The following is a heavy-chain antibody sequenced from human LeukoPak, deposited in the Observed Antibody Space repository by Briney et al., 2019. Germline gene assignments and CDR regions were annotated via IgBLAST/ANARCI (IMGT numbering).Heavy chain of an antibody. CDR1: GSTFSSYS. CDR3: ARDGDYYDSRGDAFDI. V-gene: IGHV3-21*01. J-gene: IGHJ3*02. CDR2: ISSSSYI. Sequence: GGSLRLSCAASGSTFSSYSMNWVRQAPGKGLEWVSSISSSSYIYYADSVKGRFTISRDNAKNSLYLQMNSLRAEDTAVYYCARDGDYYDSRGDAFDIWGQGAMVTVAS. D-gene: IGHD3-22*01.